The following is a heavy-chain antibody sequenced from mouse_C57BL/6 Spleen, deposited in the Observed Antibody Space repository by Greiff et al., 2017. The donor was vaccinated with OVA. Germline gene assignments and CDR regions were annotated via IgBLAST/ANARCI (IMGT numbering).Heavy chain of an antibody. Sequence: VQLQQSGPGLVQPSQCLSITCTVSGFSFTSYGVHWVRQSPGKGLEWLGVIWSGGSTDYNAAFISRLSISKDNSKSQVFFKMHSLQADDTALYYCARTYDYDGPSMDYWGQGTSVTVSS. J-gene: IGHJ4*01. D-gene: IGHD2-4*01. V-gene: IGHV2-2*01. CDR1: GFSFTSYG. CDR2: IWSGGST. CDR3: ARTYDYDGPSMDY.